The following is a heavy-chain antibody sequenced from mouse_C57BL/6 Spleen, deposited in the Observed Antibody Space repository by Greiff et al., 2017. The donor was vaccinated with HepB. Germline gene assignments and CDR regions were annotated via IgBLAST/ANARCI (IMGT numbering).Heavy chain of an antibody. Sequence: EVQLQQSGPELVKPGASVKIPCKASGYTFTDYNMDWVKQSHGKSLEWIGDINPNNGGTIYNQKFKGKATLTVDKSSSTAYMEHRSLTSEDTAVYYCARFPPPHYYGSSYDEGAMDYWGQGTSVTVSS. CDR3: ARFPPPHYYGSSYDEGAMDY. CDR2: INPNNGGT. D-gene: IGHD1-1*01. J-gene: IGHJ4*01. CDR1: GYTFTDYN. V-gene: IGHV1-18*01.